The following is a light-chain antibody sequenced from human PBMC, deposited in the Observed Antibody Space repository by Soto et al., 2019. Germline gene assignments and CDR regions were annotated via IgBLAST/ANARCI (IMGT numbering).Light chain of an antibody. CDR2: EVS. V-gene: IGLV2-14*01. CDR1: SSDVGGYNF. J-gene: IGLJ2*01. CDR3: SSYTASLTVV. Sequence: QSALTQPASVSGSPGQSITISCTGTSSDVGGYNFVSWYQHHPDKAPKLIILEVSNRPSGVSNRFSGSKSGNTASLTISGLQAEDEADYHCSSYTASLTVVFGGGTKVTVL.